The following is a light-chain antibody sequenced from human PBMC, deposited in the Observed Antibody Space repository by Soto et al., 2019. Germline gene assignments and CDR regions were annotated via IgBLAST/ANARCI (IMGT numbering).Light chain of an antibody. CDR2: GAS. CDR3: QQYGSSPLYN. V-gene: IGKV3-20*01. Sequence: EIVWTQSPGTLSLSPGEIATLSCRASQRVSSRSLAWYQQKPGQAPRLLIYGASSSTTGIADRFSGSGSGTAFNLTISSLVPEDFAVYYCQQYGSSPLYNFGPGNKVDI. CDR1: QRVSSRS. J-gene: IGKJ3*01.